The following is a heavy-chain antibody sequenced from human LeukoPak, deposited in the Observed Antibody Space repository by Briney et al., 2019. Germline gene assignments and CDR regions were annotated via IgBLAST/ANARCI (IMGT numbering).Heavy chain of an antibody. D-gene: IGHD2-2*02. Sequence: PGRSLRLSCAASGFTFSSYAMHWVRQAPGKGLEWVAVISYDGSNKYYADSVKGRFTISRDNSKNTLYLQMNSLRAEDTAVYYCARVRGSIVVVPAAILHYYYYMDVWGKGTTVTVSS. CDR3: ARVRGSIVVVPAAILHYYYYMDV. V-gene: IGHV3-30-3*01. J-gene: IGHJ6*03. CDR1: GFTFSSYA. CDR2: ISYDGSNK.